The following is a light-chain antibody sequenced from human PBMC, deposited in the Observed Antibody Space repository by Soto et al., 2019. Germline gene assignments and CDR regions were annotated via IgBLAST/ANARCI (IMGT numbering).Light chain of an antibody. CDR2: AAS. J-gene: IGKJ4*01. Sequence: DIQMTQSPSSLSAFVGDRVTITCRASQSIATYLNWYQQKPGKAPKLLIYAASSLQSGVPSRFSGSGSGTDFTLSISRLQPDDFATYYCQQSYSTPPTFGGGTKVEI. CDR3: QQSYSTPPT. CDR1: QSIATY. V-gene: IGKV1-39*01.